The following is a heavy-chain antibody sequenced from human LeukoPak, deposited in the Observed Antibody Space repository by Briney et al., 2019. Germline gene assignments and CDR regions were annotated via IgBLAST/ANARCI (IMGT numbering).Heavy chain of an antibody. Sequence: GGSLRLSCAASGFTFSDYYMSWIRQAPGKGLEWVSYISSSSSYTNYADSVKGRFTISRDNAKNSLYLQMNSLRAEDTAVYYCARDTDILTGYKSESDLYYFDYWGQGTLVTVSS. CDR3: ARDTDILTGYKSESDLYYFDY. D-gene: IGHD3-9*01. CDR1: GFTFSDYY. J-gene: IGHJ4*02. CDR2: ISSSSSYT. V-gene: IGHV3-11*06.